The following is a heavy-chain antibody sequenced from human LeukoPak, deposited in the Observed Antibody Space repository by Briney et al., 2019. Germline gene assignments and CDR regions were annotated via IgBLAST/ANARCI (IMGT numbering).Heavy chain of an antibody. V-gene: IGHV4-4*09. CDR3: ARLTRRRGDYGGPMDV. CDR2: IYTSGST. J-gene: IGHJ6*03. Sequence: PSETLSLTCTVSGGSISSYYWSWIRQPPGKGLERIGYIYTSGSTNYNPSLKSRVTISVDTSKNQFSLKLSSVTAADTAVYYCARLTRRRGDYGGPMDVWGKGTTVTVSS. D-gene: IGHD4-17*01. CDR1: GGSISSYY.